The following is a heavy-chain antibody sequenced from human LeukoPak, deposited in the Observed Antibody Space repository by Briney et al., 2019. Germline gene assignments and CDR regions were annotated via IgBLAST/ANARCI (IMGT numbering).Heavy chain of an antibody. CDR3: AKAPPEYYYDSSGSGY. CDR1: GFTFTDYP. J-gene: IGHJ4*02. D-gene: IGHD3-22*01. V-gene: IGHV3-23*01. CDR2: LTRSGGDT. Sequence: GGSLRLSCAASGFTFTDYPLSWVRQAPGKGVEWVSALTRSGGDTYHADTVKGRFTISRDNSKDTLYLQMNSLRVEDTAVYYCAKAPPEYYYDSSGSGYWGQGTLVTVSS.